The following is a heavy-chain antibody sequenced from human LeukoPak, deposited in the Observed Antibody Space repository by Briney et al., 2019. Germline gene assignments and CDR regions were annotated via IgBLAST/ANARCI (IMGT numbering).Heavy chain of an antibody. J-gene: IGHJ2*01. CDR2: IKEDGSEK. D-gene: IGHD6-19*01. CDR3: ARDPSVAGWYFDL. CDR1: GFTFSNYW. Sequence: GGSLRLSCVASGFTFSNYWMSWVRQAPGKGLECVANIKEDGSEKYYVDSVKGRFTISRDNAKNSLYLQMNSLRAEDTAVYYCARDPSVAGWYFDLWGRGTLVTVSS. V-gene: IGHV3-7*01.